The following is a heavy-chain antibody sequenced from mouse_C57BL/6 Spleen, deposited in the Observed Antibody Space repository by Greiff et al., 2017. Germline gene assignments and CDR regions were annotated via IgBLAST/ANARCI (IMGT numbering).Heavy chain of an antibody. Sequence: QVQLKQSGAELVKPGASVKISCKASGYAFSSYWMNWVKQRPGKGLEWIGQIYPGDGDTNYNGKFKGKATLTADKSSSTAYMQLSSLTSEDSAVYFCAREGDYRAWFAYWGQGTLVTVSA. CDR1: GYAFSSYW. CDR2: IYPGDGDT. CDR3: AREGDYRAWFAY. V-gene: IGHV1-80*01. D-gene: IGHD2-14*01. J-gene: IGHJ3*01.